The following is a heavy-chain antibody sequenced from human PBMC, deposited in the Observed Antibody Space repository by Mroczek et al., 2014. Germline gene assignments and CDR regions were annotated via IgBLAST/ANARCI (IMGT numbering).Heavy chain of an antibody. CDR3: ASWLKIGYYYGMDV. CDR1: GGSISSGSYY. Sequence: KESGPGLVKPSQTLSLTCTVSGGSISSGSYYWSWIRQPAGKGLEWIGRIYTSGSTNYNPSLKSRVTISVDTSKNQFSLKLSSVTAADTAVYYCASWLKIGYYYGMDVWGQGTTVTVSS. V-gene: IGHV4-61*02. D-gene: IGHD2-21*01. CDR2: IYTSGST. J-gene: IGHJ6*02.